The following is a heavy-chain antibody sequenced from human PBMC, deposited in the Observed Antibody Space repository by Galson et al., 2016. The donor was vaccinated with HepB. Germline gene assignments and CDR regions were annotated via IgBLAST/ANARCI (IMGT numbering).Heavy chain of an antibody. CDR3: ARARSCSTTSCYCYYFDY. CDR2: ISGSGGHT. V-gene: IGHV3-23*01. Sequence: SLRLSCADSGFIFRSYAMSWVRQAPGKGLEWVSTISGSGGHTYYAESVRGRFTISRDNSKNTLYIQMNGLRAEDTAVYYCARARSCSTTSCYCYYFDYWGQGTLVTVSS. D-gene: IGHD2-2*01. CDR1: GFIFRSYA. J-gene: IGHJ4*02.